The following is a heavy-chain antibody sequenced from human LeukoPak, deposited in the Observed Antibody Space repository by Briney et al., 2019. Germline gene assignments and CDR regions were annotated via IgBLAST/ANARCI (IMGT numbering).Heavy chain of an antibody. CDR1: GYSFTNYW. Sequence: GEPLKISYQGSGYSFTNYWIAWGRRMPGKGLECMGIIYPGDSDTRYSPSFQGQVTISADKSISTAYLQWSSLKASDTAMYYCARSVQYYYYMDVWGKGTTVTVSS. D-gene: IGHD1-1*01. CDR3: ARSVQYYYYMDV. J-gene: IGHJ6*03. CDR2: IYPGDSDT. V-gene: IGHV5-51*01.